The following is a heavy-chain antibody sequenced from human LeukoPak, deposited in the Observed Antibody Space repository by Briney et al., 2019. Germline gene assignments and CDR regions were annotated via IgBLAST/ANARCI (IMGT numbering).Heavy chain of an antibody. Sequence: GGSLRLSCAASGFTFSSYGMHWVRQAPGKGLEWVAVISYDGSNKYYADSVKGRFTISRDNSKNTLYLQMNSLRAEDTAVYYCAKGGYGDLGFDPWGQGTLVTVSS. CDR1: GFTFSSYG. CDR2: ISYDGSNK. J-gene: IGHJ5*02. CDR3: AKGGYGDLGFDP. D-gene: IGHD3-10*01. V-gene: IGHV3-30*18.